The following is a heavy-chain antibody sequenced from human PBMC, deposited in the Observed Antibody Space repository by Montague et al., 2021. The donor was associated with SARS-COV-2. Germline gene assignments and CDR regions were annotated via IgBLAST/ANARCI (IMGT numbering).Heavy chain of an antibody. CDR3: ARDRFDFGAGRQGTTDF. V-gene: IGHV4-4*07. J-gene: IGHJ4*02. CDR2: MHFTGKT. D-gene: IGHD3-10*01. Sequence: SETLSLTCSVSGDSITNHYWSWIRQPAGKGLEWIGRMHFTGKTNFSPFFSSRLTMSADTSKNQFSLKLTSVTAADTAIYFCARDRFDFGAGRQGTTDFWGQGTLVTVSS. CDR1: GDSITNHY.